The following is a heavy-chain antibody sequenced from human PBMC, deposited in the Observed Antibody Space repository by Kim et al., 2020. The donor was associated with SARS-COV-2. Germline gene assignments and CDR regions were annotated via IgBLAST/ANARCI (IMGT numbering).Heavy chain of an antibody. CDR3: ARARPSISGAFDP. CDR1: GGSFSGYY. Sequence: SETLSLTCAVYGGSFSGYYWSWIRQPPGKGLEWIGEINHSGSTNYNPSLKSRVTISVDTSKNQFSLKLSSVTAADTAVYYCARARPSISGAFDPWGQGTLVTVSS. CDR2: INHSGST. V-gene: IGHV4-34*01. D-gene: IGHD3-3*02. J-gene: IGHJ5*02.